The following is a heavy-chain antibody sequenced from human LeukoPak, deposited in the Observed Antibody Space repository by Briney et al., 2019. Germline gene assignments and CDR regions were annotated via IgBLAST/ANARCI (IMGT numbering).Heavy chain of an antibody. CDR3: AKEMESSFDY. D-gene: IGHD1-1*01. V-gene: IGHV3-23*01. CDR1: GFTFSSYA. J-gene: IGHJ4*02. CDR2: ISSSGGTT. Sequence: GGSLRLSCAVSGFTFSSYAMSWVRQAPGKGLEWVSAISSSGGTTYYADSVKGRFTISRDNSKNTLYLQMNSLRAEDTAVYFCAKEMESSFDYWGQGTLVTVSS.